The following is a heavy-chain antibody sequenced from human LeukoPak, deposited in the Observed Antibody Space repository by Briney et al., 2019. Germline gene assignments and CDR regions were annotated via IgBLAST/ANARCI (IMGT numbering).Heavy chain of an antibody. J-gene: IGHJ4*02. D-gene: IGHD1-26*01. V-gene: IGHV3-30*04. CDR1: GFTFSSYA. CDR3: ARDMNVREAGATISGY. CDR2: VSYDGTRK. Sequence: GGSLRLSCAASGFTFSSYAMHWVRQAPGKGLEWVAIVSYDGTRKYHAEAVKGRFTISRDNSKNTVFLEMTSLRTEDTAVYYCARDMNVREAGATISGYWGQGTPVTVSS.